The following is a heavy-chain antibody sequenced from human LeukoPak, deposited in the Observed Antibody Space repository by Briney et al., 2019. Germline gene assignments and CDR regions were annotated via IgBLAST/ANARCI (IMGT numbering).Heavy chain of an antibody. CDR2: IYYSGST. J-gene: IGHJ5*02. CDR1: GGSIISHY. V-gene: IGHV4-59*11. CDR3: ARPYYYDSRIDP. Sequence: SETLSLTCTVPGGSIISHYWCWGRQPPGKGREWIGYIYYSGSTNSNPSLKSRVTISVDTSKNQFSLKLSSVTAADTAVYYCARPYYYDSRIDPWGQGNLVTVSS. D-gene: IGHD3-22*01.